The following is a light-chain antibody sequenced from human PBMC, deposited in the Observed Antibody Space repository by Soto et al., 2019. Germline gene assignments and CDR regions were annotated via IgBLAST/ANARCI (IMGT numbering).Light chain of an antibody. J-gene: IGLJ1*01. CDR2: SNN. CDR3: AAWDDSLNGPFV. CDR1: SSNIGSNT. Sequence: VLTQPPSASGTPGQRVTISCSGSSSNIGSNTVNWYQQLPGTAPKLLIYSNNQRPSGVPDRFSGSKSGTSASLAISGLQSEDEADYYCAAWDDSLNGPFVFGTGTKVTVL. V-gene: IGLV1-44*01.